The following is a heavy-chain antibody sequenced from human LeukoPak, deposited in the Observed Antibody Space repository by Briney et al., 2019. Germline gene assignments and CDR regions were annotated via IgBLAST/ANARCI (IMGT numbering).Heavy chain of an antibody. J-gene: IGHJ4*02. V-gene: IGHV3-15*01. CDR1: GFTFSDAW. CDR2: IKSKSDGGTT. Sequence: GGSLRLSCAASGFTFSDAWMSWVRQAPGKGLEWVGRIKSKSDGGTTDCAAPVKGRFTISRDDSENTLYLQMNSLKTEDTAIYYCSTDRRYNWNYWGQGTLVTVSS. CDR3: STDRRYNWNY. D-gene: IGHD1-20*01.